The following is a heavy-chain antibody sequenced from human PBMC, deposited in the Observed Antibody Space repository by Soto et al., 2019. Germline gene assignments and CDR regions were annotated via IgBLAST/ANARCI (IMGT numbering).Heavy chain of an antibody. CDR2: ISYDGSNK. CDR1: GFTFSSYA. J-gene: IGHJ3*02. Sequence: GGSLRLSCAASGFTFSSYAMHWVRQAPGKGLEWVAVISYDGSNKYYADSVKGRFTISRDNSKNTLYLQMNSLRAEDTAVYYCARDYGGLLRYGFDIWGQGTMVTVSS. V-gene: IGHV3-30-3*01. CDR3: ARDYGGLLRYGFDI. D-gene: IGHD3-9*01.